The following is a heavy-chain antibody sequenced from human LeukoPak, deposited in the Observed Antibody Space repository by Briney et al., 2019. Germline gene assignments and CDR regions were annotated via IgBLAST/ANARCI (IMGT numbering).Heavy chain of an antibody. D-gene: IGHD5-18*01. CDR3: ARDGVFDSYGYPYYFDY. CDR2: IWYDGSNK. Sequence: PGGSLRLPCAASGFTFSSYAMSWVRQAPGKGLEWVAVIWYDGSNKYYADSVKGRFTISRDNSKNTLYLQMNSLRAEDTAVYYCARDGVFDSYGYPYYFDYWGQGTLVTVSS. J-gene: IGHJ4*02. CDR1: GFTFSSYA. V-gene: IGHV3-33*08.